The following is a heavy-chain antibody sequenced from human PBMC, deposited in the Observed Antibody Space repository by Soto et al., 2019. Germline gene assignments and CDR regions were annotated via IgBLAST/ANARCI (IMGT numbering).Heavy chain of an antibody. Sequence: ASVKVSCKASGYTFTTYALHWVRQAPGQRPEWMGWINPASGHTKYSKKFQDRVTITRDTSASTGYMELSSLRSEDTAVYYCARGFLRAVAATPFWGQGTLVTVSS. V-gene: IGHV1-3*01. D-gene: IGHD2-15*01. J-gene: IGHJ4*02. CDR2: INPASGHT. CDR1: GYTFTTYA. CDR3: ARGFLRAVAATPF.